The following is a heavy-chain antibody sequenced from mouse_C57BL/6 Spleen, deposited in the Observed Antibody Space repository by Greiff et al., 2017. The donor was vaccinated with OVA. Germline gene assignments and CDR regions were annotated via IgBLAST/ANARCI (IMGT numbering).Heavy chain of an antibody. V-gene: IGHV1-82*01. J-gene: IGHJ2*01. Sequence: QVQLQQSGPELVKPGASVKISCKASGYAFSSSWMNWVKQRPGKGLEWIGRIYPGDGDTNYNGKFKGKATLTADKSSSTAYMQLSSLTSEDSAVYFCASSGDGGYYEGNYFEYWGQGTTLTVSS. CDR3: ASSGDGGYYEGNYFEY. CDR2: IYPGDGDT. D-gene: IGHD2-3*01. CDR1: GYAFSSSW.